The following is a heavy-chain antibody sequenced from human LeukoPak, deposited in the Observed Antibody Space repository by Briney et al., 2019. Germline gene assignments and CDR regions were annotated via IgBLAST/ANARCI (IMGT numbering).Heavy chain of an antibody. V-gene: IGHV3-21*04. CDR3: AKSHYYGSGSSRGAFDI. Sequence: SGGSLRLPCAASGFTFSDYSMFWVRQAPGKGLEWVSSFSTSSNYIYYADSVKGRFTISRDNSKNTLYLQMNSLRAEDTAVYYCAKSHYYGSGSSRGAFDIWGQGTLVTVSS. D-gene: IGHD3-10*01. CDR2: FSTSSNYI. CDR1: GFTFSDYS. J-gene: IGHJ3*02.